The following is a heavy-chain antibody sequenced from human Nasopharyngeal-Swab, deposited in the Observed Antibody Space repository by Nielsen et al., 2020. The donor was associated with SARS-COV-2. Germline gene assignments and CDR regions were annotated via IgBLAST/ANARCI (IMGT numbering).Heavy chain of an antibody. CDR2: VIPMSRTA. D-gene: IGHD3-3*01. J-gene: IGHJ4*02. Sequence: SVKVSCKASGDTFTKYTFSWVRQAPGLGLEWMGGVIPMSRTANYAQKFQGRVTITVDESTSTAYMELSSLRSEDTAVYYCARGIGYHEFWSGYIDYWGQGTLVTVSS. CDR3: ARGIGYHEFWSGYIDY. CDR1: GDTFTKYT. V-gene: IGHV1-69*13.